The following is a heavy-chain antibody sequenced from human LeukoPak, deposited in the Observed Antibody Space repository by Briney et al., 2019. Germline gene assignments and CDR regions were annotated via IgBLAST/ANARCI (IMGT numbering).Heavy chain of an antibody. Sequence: PGGSLRLSCAASGFTFSTFGMHWIRQAPGKGLEWVAFIRYDGTNKQYLDSVKARFTISRDNSNNMLYLQMNSLGPEDTGVYYCAKDRAFGDYFESWGQGTLVTVSS. J-gene: IGHJ5*01. D-gene: IGHD2-21*02. CDR2: IRYDGTNK. CDR3: AKDRAFGDYFES. V-gene: IGHV3-30*02. CDR1: GFTFSTFG.